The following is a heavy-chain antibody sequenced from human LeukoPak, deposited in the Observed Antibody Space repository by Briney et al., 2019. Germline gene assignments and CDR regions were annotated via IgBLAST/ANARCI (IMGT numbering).Heavy chain of an antibody. D-gene: IGHD3-9*01. Sequence: GGSLRLSCVASGFTFRTYAMSWVRQAPGKGLEWVSSIGTSFDTYYADSVNGRFTISRDNSENMLFLQMSSLRAEDTAVYYCAKGGGFDWLNYYYMDVWGKGTTVIISS. CDR2: IGTSFDT. CDR3: AKGGGFDWLNYYYMDV. V-gene: IGHV3-23*01. J-gene: IGHJ6*03. CDR1: GFTFRTYA.